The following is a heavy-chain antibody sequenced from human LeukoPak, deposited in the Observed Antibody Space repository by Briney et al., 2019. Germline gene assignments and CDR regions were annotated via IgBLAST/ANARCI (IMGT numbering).Heavy chain of an antibody. V-gene: IGHV4-61*02. CDR1: GGSISSGSYY. J-gene: IGHJ5*02. Sequence: SQTLSLTCTVSGGSISSGSYYWSWIRQPAGKGLEWIVRIYTSGNTNYNPSLKSRVTISVDTSKNQFSLKLSSVTAADTAVYYCARERYMITFGGVIENWFDPWGQGTLVTVSS. CDR3: ARERYMITFGGVIENWFDP. CDR2: IYTSGNT. D-gene: IGHD3-16*02.